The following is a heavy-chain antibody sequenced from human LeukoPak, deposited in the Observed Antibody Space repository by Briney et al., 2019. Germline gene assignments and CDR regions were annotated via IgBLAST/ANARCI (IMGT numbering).Heavy chain of an antibody. CDR3: AKDHGTTVQPGLSDY. V-gene: IGHV3-30*18. CDR1: GFTFSSYG. Sequence: GRSLRLSCAASGFTFSSYGMHWVRQAPGKGLEWVAVISYDGSNKYYADSVKGRFTISRDNSKNTLYLQMNSLRAEDTAVYYCAKDHGTTVQPGLSDYWGQGTLVTVSS. J-gene: IGHJ4*02. D-gene: IGHD4-11*01. CDR2: ISYDGSNK.